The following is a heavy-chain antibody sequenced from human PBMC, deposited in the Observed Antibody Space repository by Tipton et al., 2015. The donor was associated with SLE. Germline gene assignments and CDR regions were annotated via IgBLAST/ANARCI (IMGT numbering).Heavy chain of an antibody. V-gene: IGHV4-4*07. CDR1: GGSISSYY. CDR2: IYTSGST. Sequence: TLSLTCTVSGGSISSYYWSWIRQPAGKGLEWIGHIYTSGSTNYNPSLKSRVTISVDTSKNQFSLKLSSVTAADTAVYYCARRAMVQGVGDNGMDVWGQGTTVTVSS. CDR3: ARRAMVQGVGDNGMDV. J-gene: IGHJ6*02. D-gene: IGHD3-10*01.